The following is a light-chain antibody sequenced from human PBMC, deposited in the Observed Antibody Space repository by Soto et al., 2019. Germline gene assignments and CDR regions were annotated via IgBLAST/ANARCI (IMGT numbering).Light chain of an antibody. J-gene: IGKJ5*01. CDR2: DAS. CDR3: QQYNSYPIT. Sequence: DIQMTQSPSSVSSSLGDRVTITFRASQSISSYLNWYQQKPGKAPKLLIYDASNLESGVPSRFSGSGSGTEFPLTISSLQPDDFATYYCQQYNSYPITFGQGTRLEI. V-gene: IGKV1-5*01. CDR1: QSISSY.